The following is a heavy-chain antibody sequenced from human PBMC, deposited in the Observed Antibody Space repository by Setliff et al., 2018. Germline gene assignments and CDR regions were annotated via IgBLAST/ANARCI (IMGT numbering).Heavy chain of an antibody. Sequence: GGSLRLSCAASGFTFSTYSLIWVRQAPGTGLEWVSHIVPNSRTIYYADSVKGRFTISRDNAKNSLYLQMNSLSAEDTAVYYCARERYYNFWNGYDYYYYYMDVWGIGTTVTVSS. CDR2: IVPNSRTI. CDR1: GFTFSTYS. D-gene: IGHD3-3*01. CDR3: ARERYYNFWNGYDYYYYYMDV. V-gene: IGHV3-48*01. J-gene: IGHJ6*03.